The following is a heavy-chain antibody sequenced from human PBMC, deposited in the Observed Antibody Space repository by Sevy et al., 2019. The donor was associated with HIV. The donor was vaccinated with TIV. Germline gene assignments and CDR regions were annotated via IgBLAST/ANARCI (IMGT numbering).Heavy chain of an antibody. CDR1: GFTFGDYC. J-gene: IGHJ4*02. CDR2: LKSDVYGGTV. D-gene: IGHD6-25*01. CDR3: TRRKSAQSIFDY. Sequence: CLRLSCTASGFTFGDYCMSWVRQAPGKGLEWVAFLKSDVYGGTVDHAASVRGRFVISRDDSKTIAYLQMNDPKTEETGVYYCTRRKSAQSIFDYWGQGAMVTVSS. V-gene: IGHV3-49*04.